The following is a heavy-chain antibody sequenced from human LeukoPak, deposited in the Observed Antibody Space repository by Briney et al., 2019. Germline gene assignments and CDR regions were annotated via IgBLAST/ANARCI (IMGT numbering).Heavy chain of an antibody. Sequence: SETLSLTCAVYGGSFSGYYWSWIRQPPGKGLEWIGEINHSGSTNYNPSLKSRVTISVDTSKNRFSLKLSSVTAADTAVYYCASGRSSWYNDYFDYWGQGTLVTVSS. CDR3: ASGRSSWYNDYFDY. CDR1: GGSFSGYY. CDR2: INHSGST. J-gene: IGHJ4*02. V-gene: IGHV4-34*01. D-gene: IGHD6-13*01.